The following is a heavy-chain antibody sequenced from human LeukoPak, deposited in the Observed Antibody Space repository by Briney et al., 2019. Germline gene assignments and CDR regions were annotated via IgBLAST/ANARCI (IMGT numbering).Heavy chain of an antibody. CDR2: ISGDGGST. D-gene: IGHD2-15*01. Sequence: PGGSLRLSCAASGFTFDDYAMHWVRQAPGKGLEWVSHISGDGGSTYYADSVKGRFTISRDNSKNSLYLQMNSLRTEDTALYYCAKEKAAQRYYYYGMDVWGQGTTVTVSS. CDR1: GFTFDDYA. J-gene: IGHJ6*02. CDR3: AKEKAAQRYYYYGMDV. V-gene: IGHV3-43*02.